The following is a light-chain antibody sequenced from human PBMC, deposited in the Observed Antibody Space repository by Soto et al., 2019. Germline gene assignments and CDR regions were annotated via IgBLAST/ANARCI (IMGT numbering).Light chain of an antibody. CDR1: QSVNNY. J-gene: IGKJ1*01. Sequence: EIVLTQSPATLSSFPGDRVTLSCRASQSVNNYLAWYQQRPGQAPRLLIYDASNRATGIPARFSGSGSGTEFTLTISRLQPDDFATYYCQQFNSYSPGAVGQGTKVDIK. CDR2: DAS. CDR3: QQFNSYSPGA. V-gene: IGKV3-11*01.